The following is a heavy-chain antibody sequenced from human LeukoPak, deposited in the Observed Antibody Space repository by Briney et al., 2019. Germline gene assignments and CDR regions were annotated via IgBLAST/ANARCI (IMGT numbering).Heavy chain of an antibody. D-gene: IGHD6-19*01. CDR1: GFTFSSYE. V-gene: IGHV3-48*03. Sequence: GGSLRLSCAASGFTFSSYEMNWVRQAPGKGLEWVSYISSSGSTIYYADSVKGRFTISRDNAKNSLYLQMNSLRAEDTAVYYCARDYISSGWYGWFDPWGQGTLVTVSS. CDR3: ARDYISSGWYGWFDP. CDR2: ISSSGSTI. J-gene: IGHJ5*02.